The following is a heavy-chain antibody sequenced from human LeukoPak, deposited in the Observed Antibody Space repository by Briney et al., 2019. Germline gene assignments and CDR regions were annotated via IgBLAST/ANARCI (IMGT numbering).Heavy chain of an antibody. J-gene: IGHJ4*02. CDR2: ISYDGSNK. CDR1: GFTSSSYA. Sequence: PGRSLRLSCAASGFTSSSYAMHWVRQAPGKGLEWVAVISYDGSNKYYADSVKGRFTISRDNSKNTLYLQMNSLRAEDTAVYYCARDPSTLIVGALFDYWGQGTLVTVSS. CDR3: ARDPSTLIVGALFDY. V-gene: IGHV3-30-3*01. D-gene: IGHD1-26*01.